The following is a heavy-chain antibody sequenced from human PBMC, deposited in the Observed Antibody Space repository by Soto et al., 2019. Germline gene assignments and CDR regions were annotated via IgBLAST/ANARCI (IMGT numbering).Heavy chain of an antibody. V-gene: IGHV1-24*01. CDR2: FDPEDGET. CDR3: ATKGRWYVGYYYYGIDV. CDR1: GYTLTELS. D-gene: IGHD6-13*01. J-gene: IGHJ6*02. Sequence: ASVKVSCKVSGYTLTELSMHWVRQAPGKGLEWMGGFDPEDGETIYAQKFQGRVTMTEDTSTDTAYMELSSLRSEDTAVYYCATKGRWYVGYYYYGIDVWGQGTTDTVSS.